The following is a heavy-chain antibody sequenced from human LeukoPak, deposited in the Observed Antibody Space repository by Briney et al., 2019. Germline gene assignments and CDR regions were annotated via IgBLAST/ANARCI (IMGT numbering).Heavy chain of an antibody. J-gene: IGHJ4*02. CDR3: ARSDYYDYGQIDI. D-gene: IGHD3-22*01. CDR1: GNSIITSSYY. Sequence: TPSETLSLTCTVSGNSIITSSYYWGWIRQPPGKGLEWLGSIYYSGITHYNPSLKRRVTIYVDTSRNQFSLHLYSVTAADTAVFYCARSDYYDYGQIDIWGQGTLVTVSS. V-gene: IGHV4-39*01. CDR2: IYYSGIT.